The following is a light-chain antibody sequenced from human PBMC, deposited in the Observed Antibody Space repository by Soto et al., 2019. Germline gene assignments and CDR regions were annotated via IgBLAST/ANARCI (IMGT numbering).Light chain of an antibody. J-gene: IGKJ2*01. CDR3: QQYGRSLGVYT. CDR2: GAS. V-gene: IGKV3-20*01. CDR1: QSVSSSY. Sequence: EIVLTQSPGTLSLSPGERATLSCRASQSVSSSYLAWYQQKPGQAPRLLIYGASSRATGIPDRFSGSGSGTDFTLTISRVEPEDFAVYYCQQYGRSLGVYTFGQGTKLEIK.